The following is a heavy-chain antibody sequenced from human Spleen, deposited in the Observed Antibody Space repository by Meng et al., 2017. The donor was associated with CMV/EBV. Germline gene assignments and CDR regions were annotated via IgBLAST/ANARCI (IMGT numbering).Heavy chain of an antibody. CDR2: VNQDATET. J-gene: IGHJ4*02. CDR3: AGGRYFDY. V-gene: IGHV3-7*01. D-gene: IGHD1-26*01. Sequence: GGSLRLSCATSGFTFSNYWMNWVRQAPGKGLEWVANVNQDATETFYVDSVRGRFTISRDNAKNSLFLQINSLRVEDTAVYFCAGGRYFDYWGQGTLVTVSS. CDR1: GFTFSNYW.